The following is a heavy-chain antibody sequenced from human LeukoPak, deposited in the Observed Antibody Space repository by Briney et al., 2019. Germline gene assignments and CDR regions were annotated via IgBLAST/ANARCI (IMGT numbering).Heavy chain of an antibody. CDR3: ARVQRGYSYGFLFDY. J-gene: IGHJ4*02. V-gene: IGHV3-21*01. D-gene: IGHD5-18*01. Sequence: GGSLRLSCAASGFTFSSYSMNWVRQAPGKGLEWVSSISSSSSYTYYADSVKVRFTISRDNAKNSLYLQMNSLRAEDTAVYYCARVQRGYSYGFLFDYWGQGTLVTVSS. CDR2: ISSSSSYT. CDR1: GFTFSSYS.